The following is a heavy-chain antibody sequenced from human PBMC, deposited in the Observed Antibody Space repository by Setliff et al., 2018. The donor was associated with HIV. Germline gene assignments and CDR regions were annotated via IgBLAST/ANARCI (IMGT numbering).Heavy chain of an antibody. CDR1: GYSFRNYG. CDR2: INNYNGNT. CDR3: ARGGPNYFYDSRGYELAYFYY. J-gene: IGHJ1*01. V-gene: IGHV1-18*01. Sequence: ASVKVSCKTSGYSFRNYGITWARLAPGQGLEWMGWINNYNGNTNSAQKFRDRVSLSADTSSTTTYLELRNLTFDDTAIYYCARGGPNYFYDSRGYELAYFYYWGQGTLVTV. D-gene: IGHD3-22*01.